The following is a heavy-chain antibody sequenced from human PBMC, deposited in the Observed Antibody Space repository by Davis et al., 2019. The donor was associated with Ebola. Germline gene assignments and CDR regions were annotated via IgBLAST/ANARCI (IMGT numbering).Heavy chain of an antibody. J-gene: IGHJ4*02. CDR3: ARDSLRFLEWSLDY. V-gene: IGHV1-18*01. D-gene: IGHD3-3*01. Sequence: AASVKVSCKASGYTFTSYGISWVRQAPGQGLEWMGWISAYNGNTNYAQKLQGRVTITADESTSTAYMELSSLRSEETAVYYCARDSLRFLEWSLDYWGQGTLVTVSS. CDR2: ISAYNGNT. CDR1: GYTFTSYG.